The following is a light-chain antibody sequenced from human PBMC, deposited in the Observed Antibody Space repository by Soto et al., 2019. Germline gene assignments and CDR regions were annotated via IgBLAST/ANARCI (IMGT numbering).Light chain of an antibody. Sequence: EILLTQSPATLSLSPGEGATLSCRASQSLSSYLAWYQQKPGQSPRLLIYAASTRPTGPQDRFSGSGSGTDFTLTISTLEPEDFAVYYRQQYGSSLTFGTGTRVEIK. CDR2: AAS. CDR3: QQYGSSLT. V-gene: IGKV3-20*01. J-gene: IGKJ5*01. CDR1: QSLSSY.